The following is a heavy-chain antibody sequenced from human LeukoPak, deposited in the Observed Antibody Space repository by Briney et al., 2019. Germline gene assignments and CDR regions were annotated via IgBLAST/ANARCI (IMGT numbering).Heavy chain of an antibody. D-gene: IGHD3-16*02. CDR2: INHSGST. Sequence: PSETLSLTCAVYGGSFSGYYWSWIRQPPGEGLEWIGEINHSGSTNYNPSLKSRVTISVDTSKNQFSLKLSSVTAADTAVYYCARGAYDYIWGSYRQYYYFDYWGQGTLVTVSS. CDR3: ARGAYDYIWGSYRQYYYFDY. V-gene: IGHV4-34*01. CDR1: GGSFSGYY. J-gene: IGHJ4*02.